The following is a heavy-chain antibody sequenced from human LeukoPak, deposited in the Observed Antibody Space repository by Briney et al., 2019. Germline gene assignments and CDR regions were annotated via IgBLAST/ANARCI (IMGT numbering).Heavy chain of an antibody. J-gene: IGHJ4*02. CDR1: GGSISSYY. V-gene: IGHV4-59*08. CDR2: IYYSGST. Sequence: SETLSFTCTVSGGSISSYYWSWIRQPPGKGLEWIGYIYYSGSTNYNPSLKSRVTISVDTSKNQFSLKLSSVTAADTAVYYCARHGHPLLWFGETGTGWGQGTLVTVSS. D-gene: IGHD3-10*01. CDR3: ARHGHPLLWFGETGTG.